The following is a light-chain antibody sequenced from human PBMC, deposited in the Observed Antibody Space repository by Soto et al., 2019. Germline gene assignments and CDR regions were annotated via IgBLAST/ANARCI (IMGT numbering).Light chain of an antibody. V-gene: IGKV3-15*01. CDR1: QSVSSN. Sequence: EIVMTQSPVTLSVSQGERATLSCRASQSVSSNLAWHQQKPGQAPRLLIYGASTRATGIPARFSGSGSGTVFTLTISSLQSEDFAVYYCQQYNNWPPTFGQGTKVEIK. CDR3: QQYNNWPPT. J-gene: IGKJ1*01. CDR2: GAS.